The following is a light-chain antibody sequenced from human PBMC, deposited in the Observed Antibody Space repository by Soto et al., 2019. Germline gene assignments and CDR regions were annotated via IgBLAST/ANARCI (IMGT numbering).Light chain of an antibody. CDR1: QSVSSSY. Sequence: EIVLTQSPGTLSLSPGERAPLSWRASQSVSSSYLAWYQQKPGQAPRLLIYGASSRATGTPDRFSGSGSGTDFTLTISRLEPEDFVVYYCQQYGRSPRTFGQGTKVDIK. CDR2: GAS. V-gene: IGKV3-20*01. CDR3: QQYGRSPRT. J-gene: IGKJ1*01.